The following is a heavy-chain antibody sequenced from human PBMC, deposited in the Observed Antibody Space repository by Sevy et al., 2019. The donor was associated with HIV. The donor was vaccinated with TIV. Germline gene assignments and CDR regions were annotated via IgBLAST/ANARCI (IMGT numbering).Heavy chain of an antibody. D-gene: IGHD6-19*01. CDR3: ARDRYNNGWYKGFDY. J-gene: IGHJ4*02. V-gene: IGHV3-7*01. CDR1: GFTFNTYW. Sequence: GGSLRLSCAASGFTFNTYWMTWVRQAPGKGLEWVANIKRDGSQKYYVDSVKGRFTISRDNDKNSLYLQMNSLRAEDTAIYYCARDRYNNGWYKGFDYWGQGILVTVSS. CDR2: IKRDGSQK.